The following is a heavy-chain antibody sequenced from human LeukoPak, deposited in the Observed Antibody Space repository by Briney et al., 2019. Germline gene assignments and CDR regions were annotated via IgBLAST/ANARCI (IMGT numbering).Heavy chain of an antibody. J-gene: IGHJ4*02. D-gene: IGHD2-2*01. CDR1: GYTFTSYG. V-gene: IGHV1-18*01. CDR3: ARVGKQYQLLSF. CDR2: IGAYDGNT. Sequence: ASVKVSCKASGYTFTSYGISWVRQAPGQGLEWMGWIGAYDGNTNYAQKLQGRVTMTTDTSTSTAYMELRSLRSDDTAVYYCARVGKQYQLLSFWGQGTLVTVSS.